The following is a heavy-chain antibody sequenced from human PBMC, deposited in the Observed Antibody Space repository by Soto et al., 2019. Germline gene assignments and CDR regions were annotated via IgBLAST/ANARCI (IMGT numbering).Heavy chain of an antibody. CDR3: ARGGPDSSSWYFDY. Sequence: ASVKVSCKASGYTFTGYYMHWVRQAPGQGLEWMGWINPNSGGTNYAQKFQGWVTMTRDMSISTAYMELSRLRSDDTAVYYCARGGPDSSSWYFDYWGQGTLVTVSS. CDR1: GYTFTGYY. D-gene: IGHD6-13*01. J-gene: IGHJ4*02. CDR2: INPNSGGT. V-gene: IGHV1-2*04.